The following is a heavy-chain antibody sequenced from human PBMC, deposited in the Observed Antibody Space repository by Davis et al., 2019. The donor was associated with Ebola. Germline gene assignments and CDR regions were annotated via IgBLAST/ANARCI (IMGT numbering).Heavy chain of an antibody. Sequence: PSETLSLTCTVPGGSISSYYWSWIRQPPGKGLEWIGYIYYSGSTNYNPSLKSRVTISVDTSKNQFSLKLSSVTAADTAVYYCARRRYDFWSGPDYYMDVWGKGTTVTVSS. D-gene: IGHD3-3*01. CDR2: IYYSGST. CDR3: ARRRYDFWSGPDYYMDV. J-gene: IGHJ6*03. V-gene: IGHV4-59*01. CDR1: GGSISSYY.